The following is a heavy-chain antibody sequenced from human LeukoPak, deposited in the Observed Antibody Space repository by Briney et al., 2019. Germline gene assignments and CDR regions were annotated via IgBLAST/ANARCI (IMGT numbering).Heavy chain of an antibody. CDR1: GGSFSGYY. CDR3: ARGDDYGGYVPGV. Sequence: SETLSLTCAVYGGSFSGYYWSWIRQPPGKGLEWIGEINHSGSTNYNPSLKSRVTISVDTSKNQFSLKLSSVTAADTAVYYCARGDDYGGYVPGVWGQGTLVTVSS. CDR2: INHSGST. D-gene: IGHD4-17*01. V-gene: IGHV4-34*01. J-gene: IGHJ4*02.